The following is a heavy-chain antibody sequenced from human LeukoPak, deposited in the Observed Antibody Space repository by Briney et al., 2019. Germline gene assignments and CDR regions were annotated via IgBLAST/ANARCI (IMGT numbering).Heavy chain of an antibody. Sequence: SETLSLTCTVSGYSISSGYYWGWIRQPPGKGLEWIGSIYHSGSTYYNPSLKSRVTISVDTSKNQFSLKLSSVTAADTAVYYCAREPGPYYYGSGSYYNRDYWGQGTLVTVSS. CDR2: IYHSGST. CDR3: AREPGPYYYGSGSYYNRDY. CDR1: GYSISSGYY. J-gene: IGHJ4*02. D-gene: IGHD3-10*01. V-gene: IGHV4-38-2*02.